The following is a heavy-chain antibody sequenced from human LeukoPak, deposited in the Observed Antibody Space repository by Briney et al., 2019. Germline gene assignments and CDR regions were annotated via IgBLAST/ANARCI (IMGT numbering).Heavy chain of an antibody. D-gene: IGHD3-22*01. J-gene: IGHJ4*02. CDR1: GFTVSSNY. CDR3: ARAPGGTQASSGYFDY. V-gene: IGHV3-53*01. Sequence: PGGSLRLSCAASGFTVSSNYMSWLRQAPGKGLEWVSVIYSDGRTYYADSVKGRFTISRDNSKNTLYLQMNSLRAEDTAVYYCARAPGGTQASSGYFDYWGQGTLVTVSS. CDR2: IYSDGRT.